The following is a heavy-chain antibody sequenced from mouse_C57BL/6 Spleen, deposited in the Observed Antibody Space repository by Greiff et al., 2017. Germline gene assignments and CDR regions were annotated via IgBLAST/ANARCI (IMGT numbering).Heavy chain of an antibody. CDR3: ARASYYSNYVDYAMDY. Sequence: EVKLVESEGGLVQPGSSMKLSCTASGFTFSDYYMAWVREVPEKGLEWVANINYDGSSTYYLYSLKSRFIISRDNAKNILYLQMSSLKSEDTATYYCARASYYSNYVDYAMDYWGQGTSVTVSS. D-gene: IGHD2-5*01. CDR2: INYDGSST. J-gene: IGHJ4*01. CDR1: GFTFSDYY. V-gene: IGHV5-16*01.